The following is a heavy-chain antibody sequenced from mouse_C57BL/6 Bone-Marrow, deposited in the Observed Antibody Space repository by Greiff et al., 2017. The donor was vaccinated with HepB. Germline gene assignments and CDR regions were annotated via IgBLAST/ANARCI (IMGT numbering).Heavy chain of an antibody. CDR3: AKRESFITTEYYFDY. CDR1: GFSLTSYG. J-gene: IGHJ2*01. D-gene: IGHD1-1*01. V-gene: IGHV2-9*01. CDR2: IWGGGST. Sequence: QVQLQQSGPGLVAPSQSLSITCTVSGFSLTSYGVDWVRQPPGKGLEWLGVIWGGGSTNYNSALMSRLSISKDNSKSQVFLKMNSLQTDDTAMYYCAKRESFITTEYYFDYWGQGTTLTVSS.